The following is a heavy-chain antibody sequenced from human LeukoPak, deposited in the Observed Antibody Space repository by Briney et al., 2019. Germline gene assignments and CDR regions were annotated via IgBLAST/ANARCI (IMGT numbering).Heavy chain of an antibody. CDR2: SGDNT. Sequence: GGSLRLSCAASGFTFSSYAIRPSGDNTYYGDSVKGRFTISRDNSKNTVYLQMNNMRVDDTAVYYCARVAGWHWFDPWGQGTLVTVSS. J-gene: IGHJ5*02. CDR3: ARVAGWHWFDP. D-gene: IGHD6-19*01. V-gene: IGHV3-23*01. CDR1: GFTFSSYA.